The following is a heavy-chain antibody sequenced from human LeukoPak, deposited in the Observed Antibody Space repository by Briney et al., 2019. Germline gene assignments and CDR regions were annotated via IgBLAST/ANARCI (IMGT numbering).Heavy chain of an antibody. J-gene: IGHJ4*02. CDR2: IKQAESER. D-gene: IGHD6-19*01. CDR3: ARDPGYSSGWYYFDY. Sequence: GGSLRLSCAASGFTISNYWMRWVRQAPGKGLEWVANIKQAESERFYVDSVKGRFTISRDNAKNSLYLQMNSLRAEDTAVYYCARDPGYSSGWYYFDYWGQGTLVTVSS. V-gene: IGHV3-7*01. CDR1: GFTISNYW.